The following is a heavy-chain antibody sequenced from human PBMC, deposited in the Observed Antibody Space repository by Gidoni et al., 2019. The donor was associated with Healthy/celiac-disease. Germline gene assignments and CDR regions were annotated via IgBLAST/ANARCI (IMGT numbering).Heavy chain of an antibody. J-gene: IGHJ3*02. CDR1: GYTFTGYY. D-gene: IGHD4-17*01. Sequence: QVQLVQSGAEVKKPGASVKVSCKASGYTFTGYYMQLVRQAPGQGLEWMGWTNPNIGGTNYAQKFQGRVTMTRDTSISTAYMELSRLRSDDTAVYFCARGDYGDYGDAFDIWGQGTMVTVSS. V-gene: IGHV1-2*02. CDR2: TNPNIGGT. CDR3: ARGDYGDYGDAFDI.